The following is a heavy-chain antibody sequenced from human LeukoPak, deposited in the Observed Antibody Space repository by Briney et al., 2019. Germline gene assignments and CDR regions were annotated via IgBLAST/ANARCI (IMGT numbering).Heavy chain of an antibody. CDR3: ARALTSSWPIDY. V-gene: IGHV3-21*01. CDR1: GFTFSSYS. D-gene: IGHD6-13*01. Sequence: GGSLRLSCAASGFTFSSYSMNWVRQAPGKGLEWVSSISSSSSYIYYADSVKGRFTISRDNAKNSLYLQMNSLRAEDTAVYYCARALTSSWPIDYWGQGTLVTVSS. J-gene: IGHJ4*02. CDR2: ISSSSSYI.